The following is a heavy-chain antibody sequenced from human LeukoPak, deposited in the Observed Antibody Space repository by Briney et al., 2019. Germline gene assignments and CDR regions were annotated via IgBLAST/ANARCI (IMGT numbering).Heavy chain of an antibody. Sequence: PSETLSLTCIVSGGSISKYYWSWIRQPPGKGLEWIGYIYHSGSTDYNPSLKSRLTISVDTSKNQFSLNLTSVTAADTAVYYCASRGRWGQGTLVTVSS. D-gene: IGHD3-16*01. CDR3: ASRGR. J-gene: IGHJ4*02. CDR1: GGSISKYY. V-gene: IGHV4-59*08. CDR2: IYHSGST.